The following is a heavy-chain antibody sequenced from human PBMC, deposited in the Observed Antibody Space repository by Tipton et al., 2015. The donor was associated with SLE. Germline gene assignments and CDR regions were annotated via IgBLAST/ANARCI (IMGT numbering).Heavy chain of an antibody. CDR1: GYTFTGYW. V-gene: IGHV5-51*03. CDR2: IYPADSDT. J-gene: IGHJ3*02. Sequence: QLVQSGAEVKKPGESLKISCKGSGYTFTGYWIGWVRQMPGKGLEWMGIIYPADSDTRYSPSFQGQVTISADKSINTAYLQWNNLKTSDTAIYYCARRKITAPGASGIWGQGTMVTVSS. D-gene: IGHD1-14*01. CDR3: ARRKITAPGASGI.